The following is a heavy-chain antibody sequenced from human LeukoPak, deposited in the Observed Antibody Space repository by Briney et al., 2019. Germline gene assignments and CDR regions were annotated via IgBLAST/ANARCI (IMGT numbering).Heavy chain of an antibody. Sequence: QPGGSLRLSCAASGFSFEDYAMHWVRQAPGKGLQWVSLISGDGGSTYYADSVKGRFTISRDNSKNSLYLQMNSLRTEDTALYYCAKDKPHRWIAVAGAFDIWGQGTMVTVSS. J-gene: IGHJ3*02. D-gene: IGHD6-19*01. CDR2: ISGDGGST. V-gene: IGHV3-43*02. CDR3: AKDKPHRWIAVAGAFDI. CDR1: GFSFEDYA.